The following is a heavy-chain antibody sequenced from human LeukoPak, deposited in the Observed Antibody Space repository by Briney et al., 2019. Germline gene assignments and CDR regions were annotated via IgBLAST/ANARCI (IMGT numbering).Heavy chain of an antibody. Sequence: SETLSLTCTVSGFSMSSGNYYWTWIRQHPGMGLEWIGYIYYSGTTYYNPSLKSRVSISVDTSRNRFSLKLSSVTAADTAVYYCARIGARAGVRIDVIHAFDIWGQGTMVAVSS. CDR1: GFSMSSGNYY. J-gene: IGHJ3*02. V-gene: IGHV4-31*03. CDR2: IYYSGTT. CDR3: ARIGARAGVRIDVIHAFDI. D-gene: IGHD3-10*01.